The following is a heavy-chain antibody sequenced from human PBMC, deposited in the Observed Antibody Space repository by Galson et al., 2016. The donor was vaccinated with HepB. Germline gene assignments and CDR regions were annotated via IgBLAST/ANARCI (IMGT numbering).Heavy chain of an antibody. J-gene: IGHJ4*02. CDR1: GFTFSRHG. CDR3: ATSSSTATTTFRLDY. V-gene: IGHV3-33*01. D-gene: IGHD5-12*01. Sequence: SLRLSCAASGFTFSRHGMHWVRQAPGKGLEWVTVIWYDGSNKYYEDSVKGRFTISRDNSKNTLYLQMNSLRAEDTAVYYCATSSSTATTTFRLDYWGQGTLVTCSS. CDR2: IWYDGSNK.